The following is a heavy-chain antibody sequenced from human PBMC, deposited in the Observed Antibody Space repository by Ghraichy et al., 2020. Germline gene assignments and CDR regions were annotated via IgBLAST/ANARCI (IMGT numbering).Heavy chain of an antibody. D-gene: IGHD2-15*01. CDR3: SKAWANCSGGTGPSYNWFDP. Sequence: GGSLRLSCAASGFTFSSYVLTWVRQAPGKGLEWVSSISASGGATYYADSVNGRFTTSRDNSRDTLYLQMNSLRVEDTAVYSCSKAWANCSGGTGPSYNWFDPLGQGSLVTVSS. CDR2: ISASGGAT. J-gene: IGHJ5*02. V-gene: IGHV3-23*01. CDR1: GFTFSSYV.